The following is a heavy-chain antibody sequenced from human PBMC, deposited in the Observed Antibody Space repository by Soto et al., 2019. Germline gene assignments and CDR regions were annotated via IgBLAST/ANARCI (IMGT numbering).Heavy chain of an antibody. CDR1: GFTLSNAW. CDR2: IKSKVDGGTA. D-gene: IGHD2-2*01. Sequence: AGGSLRLSCEASGFTLSNAWMNWVRQGPGKGLEWLGRIKSKVDGGTADYVAATKGRFSISRDDLKNMLYLQMNSLKPDDTAVYYCTTLSYLYYDGMDVWGQGTTVTVSS. J-gene: IGHJ6*02. V-gene: IGHV3-15*01. CDR3: TTLSYLYYDGMDV.